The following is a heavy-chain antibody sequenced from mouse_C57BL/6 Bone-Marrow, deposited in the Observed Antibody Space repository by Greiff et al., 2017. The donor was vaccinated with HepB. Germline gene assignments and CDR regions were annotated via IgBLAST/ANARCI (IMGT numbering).Heavy chain of an antibody. Sequence: QVQLQQPGAELVMPGASVKLSCKASGYTFTSYWMHWVKQRPGQGLEWIGEIDPSDSYTNYNQKFKGKSTLTVDKSSSTAYMQLSSLTSEDSAVYYCASEGGVVAHFDYWGQGTTLTVSS. CDR1: GYTFTSYW. V-gene: IGHV1-69*01. CDR3: ASEGGVVAHFDY. J-gene: IGHJ2*01. D-gene: IGHD1-1*01. CDR2: IDPSDSYT.